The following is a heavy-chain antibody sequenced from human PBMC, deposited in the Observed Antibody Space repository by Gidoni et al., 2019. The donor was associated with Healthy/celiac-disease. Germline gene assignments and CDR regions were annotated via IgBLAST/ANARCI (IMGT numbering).Heavy chain of an antibody. J-gene: IGHJ5*02. CDR3: ARDRATAGYSSGWEAAVDWFDP. Sequence: QVQLVQSGAEVKKPGASVKVSCKASGYTFTSYGLRWVRQAPGQGLEWMGWISAYNGNTNYAQKLQGRVTMTTDTSTSTAYMELRSLRSDDTAVYYCARDRATAGYSSGWEAAVDWFDPWGQGTLVTVSS. CDR1: GYTFTSYG. D-gene: IGHD6-19*01. CDR2: ISAYNGNT. V-gene: IGHV1-18*04.